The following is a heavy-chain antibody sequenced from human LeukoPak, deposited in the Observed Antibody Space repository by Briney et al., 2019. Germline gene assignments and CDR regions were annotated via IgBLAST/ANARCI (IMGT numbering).Heavy chain of an antibody. D-gene: IGHD2-2*01. CDR1: GGSISSGGYY. J-gene: IGHJ6*03. Sequence: PSQTLSLTCTVSGGSISSGGYYWSWIRQHPGKGLEWIGYIYHSGSTYYNPSLKRRVTISVDRSKNQFSLKLSSVTAADTAVYYCAREGYCSSTSCPRGGDPYYYYYMDVWGKGTTVTVSS. V-gene: IGHV4-31*03. CDR2: IYHSGST. CDR3: AREGYCSSTSCPRGGDPYYYYYMDV.